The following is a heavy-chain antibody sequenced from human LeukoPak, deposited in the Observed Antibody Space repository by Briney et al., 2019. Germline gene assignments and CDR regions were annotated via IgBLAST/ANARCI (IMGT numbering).Heavy chain of an antibody. V-gene: IGHV3-23*01. CDR1: GFTFSTYA. J-gene: IGHJ2*01. CDR2: ISGSGGTT. CDR3: AKDTHSGSYYIGYFDL. D-gene: IGHD1-26*01. Sequence: GGSLRLSCAASGFTFSTYAMSWVRQAPGKGLEWVSAISGSGGTTYYADSVKGRFTISRDNSKNTLYLQMNSLRAEDTAVYYCAKDTHSGSYYIGYFDLWGRGTLVTVSS.